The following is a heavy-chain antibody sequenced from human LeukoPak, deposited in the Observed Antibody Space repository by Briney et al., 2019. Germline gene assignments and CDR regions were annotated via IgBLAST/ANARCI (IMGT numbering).Heavy chain of an antibody. Sequence: QPGGSLRLSFAASGFSFSSNYMTGVRQVPGKGLEWVSVIYTGGSTNYADSVKGRFTISRDNSKNTVYLQMNSLRAEDTAVYYCARNYGSGSYYNVGFDYWGQGTLVTVSS. J-gene: IGHJ4*02. CDR2: IYTGGST. CDR1: GFSFSSNY. V-gene: IGHV3-53*01. D-gene: IGHD3-10*01. CDR3: ARNYGSGSYYNVGFDY.